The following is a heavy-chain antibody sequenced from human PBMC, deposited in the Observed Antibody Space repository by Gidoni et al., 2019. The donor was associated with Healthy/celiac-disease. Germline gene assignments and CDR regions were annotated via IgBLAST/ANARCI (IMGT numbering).Heavy chain of an antibody. CDR3: ARSYSSSWYMDY. J-gene: IGHJ4*02. V-gene: IGHV4-61*02. CDR1: GGSISSGSYY. D-gene: IGHD6-13*01. CDR2: IYTSGST. Sequence: QVQLQESGPGLVKPSQTLSLTCPVSGGSISSGSYYWSWIRQPAGKGLEWIGRIYTSGSTNYNPPLKSRVTISVDTSKNQFSLKLSSVTAADTAVYYCARSYSSSWYMDYWGQGTLVTVSS.